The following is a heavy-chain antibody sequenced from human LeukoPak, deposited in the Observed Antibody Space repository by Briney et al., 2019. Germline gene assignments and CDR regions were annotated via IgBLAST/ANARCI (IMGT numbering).Heavy chain of an antibody. D-gene: IGHD3-22*01. Sequence: ASVKVSCKASGYTFTGYYMHWVRQAPGQGLEWMGWINPNSGGTNYAQKFQGRVTMTRDTSISTAYMELSRLRSDDTAVYYCARDGPMIVALNWFDPWGQGTLVTVSS. CDR2: INPNSGGT. V-gene: IGHV1-2*02. CDR1: GYTFTGYY. CDR3: ARDGPMIVALNWFDP. J-gene: IGHJ5*02.